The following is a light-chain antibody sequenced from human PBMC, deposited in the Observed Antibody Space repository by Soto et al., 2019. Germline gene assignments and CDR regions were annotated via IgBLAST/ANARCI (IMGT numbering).Light chain of an antibody. CDR1: QSVSNN. Sequence: EIVLTQSPGTLSLSPGERATLSCRASQSVSNNYLAWYQQKPGQAPRLLIYGASTRATVIPAGFSGSGSGTEFTLTISSLQSEDFAVYYCQQYHSWPPTFGQGTKVDIK. CDR3: QQYHSWPPT. V-gene: IGKV3-15*01. J-gene: IGKJ1*01. CDR2: GAS.